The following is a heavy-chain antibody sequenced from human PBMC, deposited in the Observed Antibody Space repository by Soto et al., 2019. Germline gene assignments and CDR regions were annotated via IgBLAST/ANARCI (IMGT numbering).Heavy chain of an antibody. CDR2: IYYSGST. CDR3: ARYTGLGELPGDDYYGMDV. J-gene: IGHJ6*02. CDR1: GGSISSGGYY. V-gene: IGHV4-31*03. D-gene: IGHD3-10*01. Sequence: QVQLQESGPGLVKPSQTLSLTCTVSGGSISSGGYYWSWIRQHPGKGLEWIGYIYYSGSTYYNPSRKSRVTISGNPSNSQVSLKLSSVTAADTAVYYCARYTGLGELPGDDYYGMDVWGQGTTVTVSS.